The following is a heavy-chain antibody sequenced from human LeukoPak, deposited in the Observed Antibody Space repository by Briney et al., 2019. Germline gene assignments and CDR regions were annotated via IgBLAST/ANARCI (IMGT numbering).Heavy chain of an antibody. CDR2: ITGSGGNT. D-gene: IGHD3-9*01. V-gene: IGHV3-23*01. CDR3: AKWGDYDVLTGYYVSDY. CDR1: GFTFSNYA. Sequence: GGSLRLSCAAPGFTFSNYAMSWVRQAPGKGLEWVSAITGSGGNTYYADSVKGRFTISRDISKNTVFLQMNSLRAEDTAVYYCAKWGDYDVLTGYYVSDYWGQGTLVTVSS. J-gene: IGHJ4*02.